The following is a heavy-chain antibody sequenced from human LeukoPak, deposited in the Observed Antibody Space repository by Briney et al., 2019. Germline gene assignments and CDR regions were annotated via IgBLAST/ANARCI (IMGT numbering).Heavy chain of an antibody. J-gene: IGHJ4*02. D-gene: IGHD3-10*01. V-gene: IGHV1-69*05. CDR1: GGIFNSMA. CDR3: ATGAMVRGVITYFDY. Sequence: GASVKVSCKASGGIFNSMALSWVRQAPGQGLEWVGGIIPMFRTANYAQKFQGRVTITTDESTSTAYMELSSLRSEDTAVYYCATGAMVRGVITYFDYWGQGTLVTVSS. CDR2: IIPMFRTA.